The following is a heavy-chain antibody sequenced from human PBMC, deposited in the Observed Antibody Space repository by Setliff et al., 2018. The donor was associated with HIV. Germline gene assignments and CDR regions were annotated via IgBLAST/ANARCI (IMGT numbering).Heavy chain of an antibody. CDR1: GGSISSYY. Sequence: PSETLSLTCTVSGGSISSYYWSWIRQPPGKGLEWIGYIYYSGSTNYNPSLKSRVTISVDTSKKQFSLKLRSVTAADTAVYYCARSSPYGDPDQVAWYFDLWGRGTLVTVSS. CDR3: ARSSPYGDPDQVAWYFDL. D-gene: IGHD4-17*01. CDR2: IYYSGST. V-gene: IGHV4-59*08. J-gene: IGHJ2*01.